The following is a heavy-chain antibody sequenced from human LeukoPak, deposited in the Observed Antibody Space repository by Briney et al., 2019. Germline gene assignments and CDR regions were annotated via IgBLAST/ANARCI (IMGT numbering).Heavy chain of an antibody. D-gene: IGHD3-10*01. V-gene: IGHV4-31*03. CDR2: IYYSGAT. Sequence: SQTLSLTCTVSGGSISSGAYYWSWIRQHPGKGLEWIGFIYYSGATYDNPSLKSRLTISVGTSKNQFSLKLTSVTAADTAVYYCARRIPASGMRDVWGQGTTVTVTS. CDR3: ARRIPASGMRDV. CDR1: GGSISSGAYY. J-gene: IGHJ6*02.